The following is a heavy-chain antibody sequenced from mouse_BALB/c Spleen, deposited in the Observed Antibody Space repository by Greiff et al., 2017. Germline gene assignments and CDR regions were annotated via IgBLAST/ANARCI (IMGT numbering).Heavy chain of an antibody. V-gene: IGHV2-9*02. Sequence: QVQLKESGPGLVAPSQSLSITCTVSGFSLTSYGVHWVRQPPGKGLEWLGVIWAGGSTNYNSALMSRLSISKDNSKSQVFLKMNSLQTDDTAMYYCARAYRYDDYYFDYWGQGTTLTVSS. CDR3: ARAYRYDDYYFDY. J-gene: IGHJ2*01. D-gene: IGHD2-14*01. CDR2: IWAGGST. CDR1: GFSLTSYG.